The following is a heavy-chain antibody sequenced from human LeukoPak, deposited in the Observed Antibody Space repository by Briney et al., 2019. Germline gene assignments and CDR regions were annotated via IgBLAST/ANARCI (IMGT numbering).Heavy chain of an antibody. CDR3: ARADYYDSSGYYFLHGYYYGMDV. J-gene: IGHJ6*02. CDR1: GGSISSYY. V-gene: IGHV4-59*01. Sequence: RASETLSLTCTVSGGSISSYYWSWIRQPPGKGLEWIGYIYYSGGTNYNPSLKSRVTISVDTSKNQFPLKLSSVTAADTAVYYCARADYYDSSGYYFLHGYYYGMDVWGQGTTVTVSS. D-gene: IGHD3-22*01. CDR2: IYYSGGT.